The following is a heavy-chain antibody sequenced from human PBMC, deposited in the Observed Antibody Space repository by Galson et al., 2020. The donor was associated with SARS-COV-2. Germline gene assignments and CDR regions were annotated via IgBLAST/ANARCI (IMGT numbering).Heavy chain of an antibody. CDR3: ARLVSLPGVQVGLPNYGLDV. CDR1: GYTFTSND. CDR2: MNPNSGNS. J-gene: IGHJ6*02. V-gene: IGHV1-8*01. Sequence: ASVTVSCKTSGYTFTSNDINWVRQATGQGLEWMGWMNPNSGNSGRTQKFQGRVTMTRDTSISTAYMELSNLTSEDTAVYYLARLVSLPGVQVGLPNYGLDVWGQGTTVSVSS. D-gene: IGHD1-1*01.